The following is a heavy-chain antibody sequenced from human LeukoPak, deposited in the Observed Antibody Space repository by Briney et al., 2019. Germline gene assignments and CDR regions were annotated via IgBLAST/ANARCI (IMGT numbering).Heavy chain of an antibody. V-gene: IGHV1-18*01. Sequence: GASVKVSCKASGYTFTSYDINWVRQATGQGLEWMGWMNPNSGNTNYAQKLQGRVTMTTDTSTSTAYMELRSLRSDDTAVYYCARGGIYYYDSSAFDYWGQGTLVTVSS. CDR1: GYTFTSYD. D-gene: IGHD3-22*01. J-gene: IGHJ4*02. CDR2: MNPNSGNT. CDR3: ARGGIYYYDSSAFDY.